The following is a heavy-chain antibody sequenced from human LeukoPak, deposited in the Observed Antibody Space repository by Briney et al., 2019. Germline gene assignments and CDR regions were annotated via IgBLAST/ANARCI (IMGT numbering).Heavy chain of an antibody. CDR3: AIHCSGGSCPFDY. CDR2: IIPILGIA. CDR1: GGTFSSYA. J-gene: IGHJ4*02. Sequence: ASVKVSCKASGGTFSSYAISWVRQAPGQGLEWMGRIIPILGIANYAQKFQGRVTITADKSTSTAYMELSSLRSEDTAVYNCAIHCSGGSCPFDYWGQGTLVTVSS. V-gene: IGHV1-69*04. D-gene: IGHD2-15*01.